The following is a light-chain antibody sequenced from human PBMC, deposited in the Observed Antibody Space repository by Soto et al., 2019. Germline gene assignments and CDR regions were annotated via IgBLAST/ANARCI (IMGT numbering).Light chain of an antibody. CDR3: SSYTSSSTVV. J-gene: IGLJ2*01. CDR1: SSDVGDYNY. CDR2: EVS. V-gene: IGLV2-14*01. Sequence: QSVLTQPASVSGSPGQSITISCTGTSSDVGDYNYVSWYQQHPGKVPKLMIYEVSYRPSGVSTRFSGSKSANTASLTISGLQAEDEADYYCSSYTSSSTVVFGGVTKLTVL.